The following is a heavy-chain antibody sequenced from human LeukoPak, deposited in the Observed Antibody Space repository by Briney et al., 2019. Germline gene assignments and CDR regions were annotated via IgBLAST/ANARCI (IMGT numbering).Heavy chain of an antibody. D-gene: IGHD6-13*01. Sequence: SETLSLTCAVYGGSFSGYYWSWIRQPPGKGLEWIGYIYYSGSTNYNPSLKSRVTISVDTSKNQFSLKLSSVTAADMAVYYCARMAAAGTDYWGQGTLVIVSS. CDR1: GGSFSGYY. J-gene: IGHJ4*02. CDR2: IYYSGST. CDR3: ARMAAAGTDY. V-gene: IGHV4-59*01.